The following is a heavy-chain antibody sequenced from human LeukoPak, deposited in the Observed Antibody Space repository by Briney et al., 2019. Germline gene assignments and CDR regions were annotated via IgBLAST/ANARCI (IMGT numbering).Heavy chain of an antibody. Sequence: SETLPLTCTVSGGSISSYYWSWIRQPPGKGLEWIGYIYYSGSTNYNPSLKSRVTISIDTSKNQFSLKLSSVTAADTAVYYCARGSAAAGYYYYYYGMDVWGKGTTVTVSS. J-gene: IGHJ6*04. CDR2: IYYSGST. CDR3: ARGSAAAGYYYYYYGMDV. CDR1: GGSISSYY. D-gene: IGHD6-13*01. V-gene: IGHV4-59*01.